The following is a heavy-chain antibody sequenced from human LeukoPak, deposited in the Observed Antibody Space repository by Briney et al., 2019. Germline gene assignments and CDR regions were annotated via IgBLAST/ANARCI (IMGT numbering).Heavy chain of an antibody. V-gene: IGHV4-34*01. Sequence: PSETLSLTCAVYGGSCHDYYCSWLRQPPGKGLEWIGEIHPSGIFYYNSSLVSRVSISIDTSKSQFSLRLTSVTAADTAFYYCARGRDRSKAGDRWGQGSLVTVSS. CDR2: IHPSGIF. CDR1: GGSCHDYY. D-gene: IGHD5-24*01. J-gene: IGHJ5*02. CDR3: ARGRDRSKAGDR.